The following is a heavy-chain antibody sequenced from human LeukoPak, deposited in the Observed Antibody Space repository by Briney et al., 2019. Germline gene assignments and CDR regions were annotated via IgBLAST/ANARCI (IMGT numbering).Heavy chain of an antibody. CDR3: AKDQGGNYYDYMDV. CDR2: IWYDGSDK. V-gene: IGHV3-30*02. Sequence: GGSLRLSCVTSGSTFSDCGMHWVRQAPGKGLEWVAFIWYDGSDKYYADSVKGRFTISRDSSQSALYLQMNSLRPEDTAVYYCAKDQGGNYYDYMDVWGEGTTVTVSS. J-gene: IGHJ6*03. CDR1: GSTFSDCG. D-gene: IGHD3-16*01.